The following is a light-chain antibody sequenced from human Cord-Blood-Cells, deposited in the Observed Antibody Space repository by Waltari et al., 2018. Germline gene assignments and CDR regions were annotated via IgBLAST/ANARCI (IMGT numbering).Light chain of an antibody. CDR3: QQYGSSPPYT. V-gene: IGKV3-20*01. CDR2: GAS. Sequence: EIVLTQSPGTLSLSPGERATLSCRASQSVSRSYLAWYQQKPGQAPRLLIYGASSRATGIPDRFSGSGSVTDFTLTISRLEPEDFAVYYCQQYGSSPPYTFGQGTKLEIK. J-gene: IGKJ2*01. CDR1: QSVSRSY.